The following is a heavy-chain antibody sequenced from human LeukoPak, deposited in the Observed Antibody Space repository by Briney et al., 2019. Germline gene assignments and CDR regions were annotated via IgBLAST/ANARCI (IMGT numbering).Heavy chain of an antibody. J-gene: IGHJ4*02. V-gene: IGHV3-21*01. CDR1: EFTFFTYS. D-gene: IGHD2-8*01. Sequence: GGSLRLSCAASEFTFFTYSMSWVRQAPGKGLEWVSSISSSSSYIYYADSVKGRFTIPRDNAKNSLYLQMNSLRAEDTAVYYCARSGRSCTNGVCSLSNGYDYWGQGTLVTVSS. CDR2: ISSSSSYI. CDR3: ARSGRSCTNGVCSLSNGYDY.